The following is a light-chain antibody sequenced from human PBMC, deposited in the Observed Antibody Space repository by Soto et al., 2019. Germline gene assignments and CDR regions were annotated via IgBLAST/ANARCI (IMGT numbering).Light chain of an antibody. CDR2: GAY. CDR3: QQYGSSPWT. J-gene: IGKJ1*01. Sequence: EIVLTQSPATLSLSPGERATLSCRASQSVSSSYLAWYQQKPGQAHRLLIYGAYSRDTGIQERFSGSGSGTDFTLTISRLEPEDFAVYYCQQYGSSPWTFGQGTKVDIK. V-gene: IGKV3-20*01. CDR1: QSVSSSY.